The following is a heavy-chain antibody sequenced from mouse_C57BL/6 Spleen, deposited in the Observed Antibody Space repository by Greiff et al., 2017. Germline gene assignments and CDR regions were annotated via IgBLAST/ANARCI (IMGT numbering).Heavy chain of an antibody. D-gene: IGHD1-1*01. Sequence: VHVKQSGPELVKPGASVKISCKASGYSFTDYNMNWVKQSNGKSLEWIGVINPNYGTTSYNQKFKGKATLTVDQSSSTAYMQLNSLTSEDSAVYYCAPFITTVVAEAMDYWGQGTSVTVSS. CDR1: GYSFTDYN. CDR2: INPNYGTT. J-gene: IGHJ4*01. CDR3: APFITTVVAEAMDY. V-gene: IGHV1-39*01.